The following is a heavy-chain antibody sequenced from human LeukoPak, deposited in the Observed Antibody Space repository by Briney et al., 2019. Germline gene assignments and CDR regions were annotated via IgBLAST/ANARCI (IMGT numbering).Heavy chain of an antibody. J-gene: IGHJ4*02. CDR2: ISSSGSTI. CDR3: ARGKSSGHGLDY. CDR1: GFPFSSYE. V-gene: IGHV3-48*03. D-gene: IGHD3-22*01. Sequence: GGSLRFSCAASGFPFSSYEMSWVRQAPGKGLEWVSYISSSGSTIYYADSVKGRFTISRDNAKNSLYLQMNSLRAEDTAVYYCARGKSSGHGLDYWGQGTLVTVSS.